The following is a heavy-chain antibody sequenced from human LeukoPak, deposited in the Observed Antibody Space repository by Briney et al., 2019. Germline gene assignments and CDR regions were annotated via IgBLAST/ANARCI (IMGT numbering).Heavy chain of an antibody. CDR1: GFTFSGYW. CDR2: IKQDGSDK. Sequence: PGGSLRLSCAASGFTFSGYWMSWGRQAPGKGLEWVASIKQDGSDKYYVDSVKGRFTISRDNAKKTLFLQMNTLRAEDTAVYYCARGYGSPDFWGQGTLVTVSS. CDR3: ARGYGSPDF. J-gene: IGHJ4*02. D-gene: IGHD2-15*01. V-gene: IGHV3-7*03.